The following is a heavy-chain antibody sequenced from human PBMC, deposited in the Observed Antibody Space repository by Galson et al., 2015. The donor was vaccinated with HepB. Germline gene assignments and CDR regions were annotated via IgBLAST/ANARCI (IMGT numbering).Heavy chain of an antibody. V-gene: IGHV1-3*01. CDR2: INAGNGNT. Sequence: SVKVSCKASGYTFTSYAMHWVRQAPGQRLEWMGWINAGNGNTKYSQKFQGRVTITRDTSASTAYMELSSLRSEDTAVYYCARVGAVAAATYAFDIWGQGTMVTVSS. CDR1: GYTFTSYA. D-gene: IGHD2-15*01. CDR3: ARVGAVAAATYAFDI. J-gene: IGHJ3*02.